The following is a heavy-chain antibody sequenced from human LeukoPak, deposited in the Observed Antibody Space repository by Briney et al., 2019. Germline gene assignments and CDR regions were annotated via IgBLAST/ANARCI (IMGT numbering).Heavy chain of an antibody. D-gene: IGHD6-19*01. CDR1: GFTFTTYW. V-gene: IGHV3-7*01. CDR2: IKQDGSEK. Sequence: GGSLRLSCAASGFTFTTYWMNWVRQAPGKGLEWVAIIKQDGSEKYYVDSVKGRSTISRDNAKNSLSLQMNSLRVEDTAVYYCSGGIGWIIDHWGQGTLVTVSS. CDR3: SGGIGWIIDH. J-gene: IGHJ4*02.